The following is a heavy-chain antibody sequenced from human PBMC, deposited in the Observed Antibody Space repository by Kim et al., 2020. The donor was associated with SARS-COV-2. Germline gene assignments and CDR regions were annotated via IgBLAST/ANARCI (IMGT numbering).Heavy chain of an antibody. Sequence: GGSLRLSCAASGFTFDDYAMHWVRQAPGKGLEWVSLISGDGGSTYYADSVKGRFTISRDNSKNSLYLQMNSLRTEDTALYYCAKDAGDITGTTYYYYMDVWGKGTTVTVSS. CDR1: GFTFDDYA. CDR3: AKDAGDITGTTYYYYMDV. CDR2: ISGDGGST. V-gene: IGHV3-43*02. D-gene: IGHD1-7*01. J-gene: IGHJ6*03.